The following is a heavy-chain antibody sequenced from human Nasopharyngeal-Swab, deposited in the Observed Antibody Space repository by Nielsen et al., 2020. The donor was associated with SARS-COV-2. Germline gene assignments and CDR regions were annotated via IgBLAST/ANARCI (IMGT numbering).Heavy chain of an antibody. J-gene: IGHJ3*02. CDR1: GFSLSPSGMC. Sequence: SGPTLVKPTQTLTLTCTFSGFSLSPSGMCVSWIRQPPGKALEWLALIDWDDDKYYSTSLKTRLTISKDTSKNQVVLTMTNMDPVDTATYYCARITMVRGVTTSAFDIWGQGTMVTVSS. CDR3: ARITMVRGVTTSAFDI. V-gene: IGHV2-70*01. D-gene: IGHD3-10*01. CDR2: IDWDDDK.